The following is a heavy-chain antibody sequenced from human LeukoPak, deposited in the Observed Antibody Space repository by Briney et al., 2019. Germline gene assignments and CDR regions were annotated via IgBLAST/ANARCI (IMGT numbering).Heavy chain of an antibody. J-gene: IGHJ4*02. CDR1: GGSFSGYY. CDR2: INHSGST. CDR3: ARGSGIAAAGIHDY. V-gene: IGHV4-34*01. D-gene: IGHD6-13*01. Sequence: PSETLSLTCAVYGGSFSGYYWSWIRQPPGKGLEWIGEINHSGSTNYNPSLKSRVTISVDTSKNQFSLKLSSVTAADTAVYYCARGSGIAAAGIHDYWGQGTLVTVSS.